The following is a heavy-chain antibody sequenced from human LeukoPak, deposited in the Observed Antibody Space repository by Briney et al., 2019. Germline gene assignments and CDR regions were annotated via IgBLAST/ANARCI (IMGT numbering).Heavy chain of an antibody. V-gene: IGHV1-46*01. J-gene: IGHJ4*02. CDR2: IYPRDGST. CDR3: ARDQEGFDY. Sequence: LELMGMIYPRDGSTSYAQKFQGRVTVTRDTSTSTVHMELSGLRSEDTAVYYCARDQEGFDYWGQGTLVTVSS.